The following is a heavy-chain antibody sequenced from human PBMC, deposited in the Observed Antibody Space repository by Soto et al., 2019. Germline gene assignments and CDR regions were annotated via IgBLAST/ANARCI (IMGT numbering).Heavy chain of an antibody. J-gene: IGHJ5*02. Sequence: QVQLQESGPGLVKPSETLSLNCTVTGGTISGYYWTWIRQSAGGGLEWIGRIYSSGSTKYNPSLKSRVTISLDTSMNHFSLRLSSVTAADTAVYYCARGQRFSDWFDPWGQGTLVTVSS. CDR1: GGTISGYY. CDR2: IYSSGST. V-gene: IGHV4-4*07. D-gene: IGHD3-3*01. CDR3: ARGQRFSDWFDP.